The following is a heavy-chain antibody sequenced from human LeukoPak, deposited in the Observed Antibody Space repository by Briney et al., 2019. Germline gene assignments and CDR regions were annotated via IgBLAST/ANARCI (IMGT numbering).Heavy chain of an antibody. V-gene: IGHV3-48*03. CDR1: GFTFSSYE. CDR2: ISSSGSTI. D-gene: IGHD3-22*01. CDR3: AREGDDSSGPGDY. J-gene: IGHJ4*02. Sequence: GGSLRLSCAASGFTFSSYEMNWVRQALGKGLEWVSYISSSGSTIYYADSVKGRFTISRDNAKNSLYLQMNSLRAEDTAVYYCAREGDDSSGPGDYWGQGTLVTVSS.